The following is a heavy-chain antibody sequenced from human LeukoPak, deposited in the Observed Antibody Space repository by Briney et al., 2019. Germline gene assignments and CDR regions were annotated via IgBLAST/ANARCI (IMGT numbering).Heavy chain of an antibody. CDR3: ARDNGWSADF. CDR1: GFALSSHW. D-gene: IGHD2-15*01. V-gene: IGHV3-7*03. J-gene: IGHJ4*02. Sequence: PGGSLRLSCAASGFALSSHWMTWVRQVPGRGPEWVANIKQDGSAKPYVDSVKGRFTISRDNAKNSLFLQMNSLRVEDTAVYYCARDNGWSADFWGQGTLVTVSS. CDR2: IKQDGSAK.